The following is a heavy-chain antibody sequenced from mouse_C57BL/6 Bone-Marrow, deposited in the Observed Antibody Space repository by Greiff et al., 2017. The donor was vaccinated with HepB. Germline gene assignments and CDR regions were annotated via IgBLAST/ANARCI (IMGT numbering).Heavy chain of an antibody. CDR3: ARSGGYYGSSCWFAY. CDR1: GYTFTSYW. Sequence: QVQLQQPGAELVKPGASVKMSCKASGYTFTSYWITWVKQRPGQGLEWIGDIYPGSGSTNYNEKFKSKATLTVDTSSSTAYMQLSSLTSEDSAVYYCARSGGYYGSSCWFAYWGQGTLVTVSA. D-gene: IGHD1-1*01. V-gene: IGHV1-55*01. CDR2: IYPGSGST. J-gene: IGHJ3*01.